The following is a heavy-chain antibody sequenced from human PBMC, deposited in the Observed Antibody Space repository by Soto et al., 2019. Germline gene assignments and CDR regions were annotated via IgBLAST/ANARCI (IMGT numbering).Heavy chain of an antibody. CDR2: IIPIFGTA. D-gene: IGHD3-3*01. Sequence: QVQLVQSGAEVKKPGSSVKVSCKASGGTFSSYAISWERQAPGQGPEWMGGIIPIFGTANYVQKFQGRVTITADKSTSTAYMERSSLRSEDTVVYYCARIRREGDFWSGYYVFGMDVWGQGTTVTVSS. CDR1: GGTFSSYA. J-gene: IGHJ6*02. CDR3: ARIRREGDFWSGYYVFGMDV. V-gene: IGHV1-69*06.